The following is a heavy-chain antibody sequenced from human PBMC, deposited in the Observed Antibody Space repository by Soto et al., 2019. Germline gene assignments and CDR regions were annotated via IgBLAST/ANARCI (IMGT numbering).Heavy chain of an antibody. CDR3: ARDQIVPPADYYYYGMDV. CDR1: GFTFSSYS. Sequence: GGSLRLSCAASGFTFSSYSMNWVRQAPGKGLEWVSYISSSSSTIYYADSVKGRFTISRDNAMNSLYLQMNSLRDEDTAVYYCARDQIVPPADYYYYGMDVWGQGTTVTVSS. J-gene: IGHJ6*01. V-gene: IGHV3-48*02. D-gene: IGHD2-8*01. CDR2: ISSSSSTI.